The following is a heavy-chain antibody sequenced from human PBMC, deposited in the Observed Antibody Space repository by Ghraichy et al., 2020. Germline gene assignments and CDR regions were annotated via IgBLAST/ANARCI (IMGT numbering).Heavy chain of an antibody. CDR2: TSSSGTTR. J-gene: IGHJ4*02. V-gene: IGHV3-11*01. CDR3: ARVRGWYFDY. CDR1: GFTFSDYY. D-gene: IGHD6-19*01. Sequence: LSLTCAASGFTFSDYYMSWIRQAPGKGLEWVSYTSSSGTTRYYADSVKGRFTISRDNAKNSLYLQMNSLRAEDTAVYYCARVRGWYFDYWGQGTLVTVSS.